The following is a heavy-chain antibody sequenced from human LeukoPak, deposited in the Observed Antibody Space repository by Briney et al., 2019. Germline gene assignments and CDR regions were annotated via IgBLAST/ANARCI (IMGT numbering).Heavy chain of an antibody. J-gene: IGHJ4*02. CDR2: IYYSGST. D-gene: IGHD6-13*01. CDR1: GGSISSSGYS. V-gene: IGHV4-39*01. Sequence: KSSETLSLTCTVSGGSISSSGYSWGWIRQPPGKGLEWIGSIYYSGSTYYNPSLKSRVTISVDTSKNQFSLKLSSVTAADTAVYYCARLDSSSWYYFDYWGQGTLVTVSS. CDR3: ARLDSSSWYYFDY.